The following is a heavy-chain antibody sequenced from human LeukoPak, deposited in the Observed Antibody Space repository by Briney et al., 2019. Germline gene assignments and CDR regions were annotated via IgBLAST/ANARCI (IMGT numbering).Heavy chain of an antibody. J-gene: IGHJ3*01. CDR3: AKDRSSGGNAFDV. V-gene: IGHV3-30-3*01. Sequence: GRSLRLSCAASGFTFSSYAMHWVRQAPGKGLEWVAVISYDGGSIYFADSVKGRFTISRDNSKNTLYLQMNSLRVEDTAVYYCAKDRSSGGNAFDVWGQGTMVTVSS. D-gene: IGHD6-19*01. CDR2: ISYDGGSI. CDR1: GFTFSSYA.